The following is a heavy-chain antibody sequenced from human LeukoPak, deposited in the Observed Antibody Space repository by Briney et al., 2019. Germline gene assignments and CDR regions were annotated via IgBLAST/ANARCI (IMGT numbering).Heavy chain of an antibody. V-gene: IGHV1-2*02. CDR1: GYTFTGYY. CDR2: INPNSGGT. J-gene: IGHJ4*02. D-gene: IGHD3-22*01. Sequence: ASVKVSCKASGYTFTGYYMHWVRQAPGQGLEWMGWINPNSGGTNYAQKFQGRVTMTRDTSISTAYMELSRLRSDDTAVYYCARGGYYYDSSGYYLSYWGQGTLVTVPS. CDR3: ARGGYYYDSSGYYLSY.